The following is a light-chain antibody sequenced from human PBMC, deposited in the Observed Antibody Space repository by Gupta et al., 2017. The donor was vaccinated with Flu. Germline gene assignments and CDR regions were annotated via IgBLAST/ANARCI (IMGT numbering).Light chain of an antibody. J-gene: IGKJ4*01. V-gene: IGKV3-20*01. CDR2: AAS. CDR1: QSIGSSW. Sequence: EIVLTQSPGTLPLSPGERATLSCRASQSIGSSWLAWYQLKPGQAPRPLIYAASTRATGIPDRFSGSGSGTDFTLTISRLEPEDFALYYCQQYTSPLTFGGGTKVEVK. CDR3: QQYTSPLT.